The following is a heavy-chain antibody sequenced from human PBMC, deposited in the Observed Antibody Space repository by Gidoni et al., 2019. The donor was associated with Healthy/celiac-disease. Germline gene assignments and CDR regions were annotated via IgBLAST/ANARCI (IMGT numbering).Heavy chain of an antibody. V-gene: IGHV5-10-1*03. Sequence: EVQLVQSGAAVKKPGASLRISCKVSGSSFTSYWISWVRQMPGKGLEWMGRIDPSDSYTNYCPSFQGHVTISAATSISTAYLQWSSLKASDTAMYYCARLSSSGWSRGSDYWGQGTLVTVSS. D-gene: IGHD6-19*01. CDR1: GSSFTSYW. J-gene: IGHJ4*02. CDR3: ARLSSSGWSRGSDY. CDR2: IDPSDSYT.